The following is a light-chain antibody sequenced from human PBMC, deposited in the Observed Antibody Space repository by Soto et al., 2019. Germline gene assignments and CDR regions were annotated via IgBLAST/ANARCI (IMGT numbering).Light chain of an antibody. CDR1: QTIRGL. J-gene: IGKJ5*01. CDR3: QQRHNWPIT. V-gene: IGKV3-11*01. CDR2: DTS. Sequence: EIVLTQSPATLSLSPGERATLSFRTSQTIRGLLNWYQQRPGQAPRLLIYDTSNRATDIPARFSGSGSGTDFILTISSLDPEDFGVYFCQQRHNWPITFGQGTRLDIK.